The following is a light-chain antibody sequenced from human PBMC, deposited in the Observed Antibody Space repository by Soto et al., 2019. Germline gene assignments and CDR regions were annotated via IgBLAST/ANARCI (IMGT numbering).Light chain of an antibody. Sequence: QSVLNQPPSASGSPGQSVTISCTGTSSDVGGYKLVSWYQQHPGKAPKMIIYDVSQRPSGVPDCFSGSKSGNTASLTVSGLQAEDEADYYCSSYAGSNLGVFGTGTKVTVL. J-gene: IGLJ1*01. CDR3: SSYAGSNLGV. V-gene: IGLV2-8*01. CDR1: SSDVGGYKL. CDR2: DVS.